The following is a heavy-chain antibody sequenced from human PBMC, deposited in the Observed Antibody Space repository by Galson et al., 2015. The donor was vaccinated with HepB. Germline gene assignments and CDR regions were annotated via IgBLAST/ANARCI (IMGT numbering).Heavy chain of an antibody. CDR1: GGSISSYY. V-gene: IGHV4-59*08. J-gene: IGHJ5*02. CDR3: ARLEAGFTATPVGWFDP. CDR2: IYYGGST. D-gene: IGHD5-18*01. Sequence: SETLSLTCTVSGGSISSYYWSWIRQPPGKGLEWIGYIYYGGSTNYNPSLKSRVTISVDTSKNQFSLKLSSVTAADTAVYYCARLEAGFTATPVGWFDPWGQGTLVTVSS.